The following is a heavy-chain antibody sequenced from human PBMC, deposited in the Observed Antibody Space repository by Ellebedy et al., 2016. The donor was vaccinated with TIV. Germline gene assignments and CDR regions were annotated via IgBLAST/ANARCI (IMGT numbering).Heavy chain of an antibody. CDR1: GGSISSSSYY. CDR3: ARREVGAHDY. Sequence: SETLSLXXTVSGGSISSSSYYWGWIRQPPGKGLEWIGSIYYSGSTYYNPSLKSRVTISVDTSKNQFSLKLSSVTAADTAVYYCARREVGAHDYWGQGTLVTVSS. D-gene: IGHD1-26*01. V-gene: IGHV4-39*01. J-gene: IGHJ4*02. CDR2: IYYSGST.